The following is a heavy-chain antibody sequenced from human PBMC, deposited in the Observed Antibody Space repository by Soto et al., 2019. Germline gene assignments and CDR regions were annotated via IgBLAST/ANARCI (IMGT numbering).Heavy chain of an antibody. CDR2: INPSGGST. CDR3: GRESVDIVATTGVSGGGDV. V-gene: IGHV1-46*01. Sequence: QVQLVQSGAEVKKPGASVKVSCKASGYTFTSYYMHWVRQAPGQGLEWMGIINPSGGSTSHAQKFPGSVTMTRDTSTSMVYMELSSVSSEDTAGYCGGRESVDIVATTGVSGGGDVWGQGTTVTVSS. D-gene: IGHD5-12*01. CDR1: GYTFTSYY. J-gene: IGHJ6*02.